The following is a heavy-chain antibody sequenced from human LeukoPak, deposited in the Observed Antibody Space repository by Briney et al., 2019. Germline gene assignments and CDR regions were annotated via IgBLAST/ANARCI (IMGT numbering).Heavy chain of an antibody. V-gene: IGHV1-2*02. CDR1: GYTFTDYC. CDR3: ANLMGTAYYYVMDV. CDR2: INPNSGGT. Sequence: GASVRVSCKASGYTFTDYCIHWVRQAPGQGLEWMGWINPNSGGTNYAQNFQGRVAMTRDTSISTAHMELSRLRSDDTAIYYCANLMGTAYYYVMDVWGQGTTVTVS. J-gene: IGHJ6*02. D-gene: IGHD1/OR15-1a*01.